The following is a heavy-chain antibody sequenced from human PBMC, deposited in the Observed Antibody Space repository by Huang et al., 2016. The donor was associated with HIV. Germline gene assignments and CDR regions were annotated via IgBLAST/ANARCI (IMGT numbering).Heavy chain of an antibody. D-gene: IGHD3-22*01. CDR3: ARRYNSRRDY. J-gene: IGHJ4*02. Sequence: QVQLEQWGAGLLKASETLSLTCAVYGGSFSGYSWNWLRQAPGKGLEWVGEINHSGNTNYNPSLKSRVNSSVDTSKSQFSLYLTSLSAADTGTYFCARRYNSRRDYWGRGTLVTVHS. V-gene: IGHV4-34*02. CDR1: GGSFSGYS. CDR2: INHSGNT.